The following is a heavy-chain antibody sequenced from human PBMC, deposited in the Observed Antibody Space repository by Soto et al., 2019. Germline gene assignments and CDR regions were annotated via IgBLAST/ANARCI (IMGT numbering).Heavy chain of an antibody. D-gene: IGHD1-26*01. Sequence: QVQLQESGPGLVKPSETLSLTCTVSGGSISSYYWSWIRQPPGKGLEWIGYIYYSGSTTYHPALKSRVTISVDTSKYQFSLEFSSATAADTAVYYCAREESSGSYLPSWGQGTLGTVSS. CDR3: AREESSGSYLPS. V-gene: IGHV4-59*01. CDR2: IYYSGST. CDR1: GGSISSYY. J-gene: IGHJ4*02.